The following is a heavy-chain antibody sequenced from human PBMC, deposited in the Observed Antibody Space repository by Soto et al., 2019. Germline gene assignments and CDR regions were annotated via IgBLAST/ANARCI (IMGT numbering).Heavy chain of an antibody. D-gene: IGHD2-15*01. CDR3: ARGVPYCSGGSCHSDAFDI. Sequence: PSETLSLTCAVYGGSFSGYYWSWIRQPPGKGLEWIGEINHSGSTNYNPSLKSRVTISVDTSKNQFSLKLSSVTAADTAVYYCARGVPYCSGGSCHSDAFDIWGQGAMVTVSS. CDR2: INHSGST. CDR1: GGSFSGYY. J-gene: IGHJ3*02. V-gene: IGHV4-34*01.